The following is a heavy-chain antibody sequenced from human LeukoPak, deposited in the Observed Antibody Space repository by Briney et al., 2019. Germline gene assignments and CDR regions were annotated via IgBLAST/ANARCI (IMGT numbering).Heavy chain of an antibody. CDR3: ARDEKGTAVADEGPEVYNWFDP. J-gene: IGHJ5*02. D-gene: IGHD6-19*01. CDR1: GGSISSYY. Sequence: PSETLSLTCTVSGGSISSYYWSWIRQPAGKGLEWIGRIYTSGSTNYNPSLKSRVTMSVDTSKNQFSLKLSSVTAADTALYYCARDEKGTAVADEGPEVYNWFDPWGQGTLVTVSS. CDR2: IYTSGST. V-gene: IGHV4-4*07.